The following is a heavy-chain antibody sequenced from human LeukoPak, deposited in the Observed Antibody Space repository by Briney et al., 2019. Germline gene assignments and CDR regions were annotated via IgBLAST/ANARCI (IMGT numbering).Heavy chain of an antibody. CDR2: IYSGGST. J-gene: IGHJ5*02. V-gene: IGHV3-66*01. CDR1: GFTVSTNY. CDR3: VTPLYSS. Sequence: GGSLRLSCAASGFTVSTNYMSWVRQAPGKGLEWVSVIYSGGSTYYADSVRGRFTISRDNSKNTLYLQMNSLRAEGTAVYYCVTPLYSSWGQGTLVTVSS. D-gene: IGHD5-18*01.